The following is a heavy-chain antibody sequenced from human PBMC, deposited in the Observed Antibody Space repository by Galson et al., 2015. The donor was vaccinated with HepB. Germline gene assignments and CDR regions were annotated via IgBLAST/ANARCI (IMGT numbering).Heavy chain of an antibody. CDR3: ARVVIIRGYGMDV. Sequence: ETLSLTCTVSGGFISSSSYYWGWIRQPPGKGLEWIGGIYYSGSTYSNPSLKSRVTISVDTSKNQFSLKLSSVTAADTAVYYCARVVIIRGYGMDVWGQGTTVTVSS. D-gene: IGHD2-21*01. CDR1: GGFISSSSYY. V-gene: IGHV4-39*07. J-gene: IGHJ6*02. CDR2: IYYSGST.